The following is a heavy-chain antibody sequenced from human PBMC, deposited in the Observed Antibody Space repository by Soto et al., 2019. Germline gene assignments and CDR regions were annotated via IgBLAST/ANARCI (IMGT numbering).Heavy chain of an antibody. CDR3: ARPIAAAGTGLDY. V-gene: IGHV4-31*03. D-gene: IGHD6-13*01. CDR1: GGSISSGGYY. Sequence: TSETLSLTCTVSGGSISSGGYYWSWIRQHPGKGLEWIGYIYYSGSTYYNPSLKSRVTISVDTSKNQFSLKLSSVTAADTAVYYCARPIAAAGTGLDYWGQGTLVTVSS. CDR2: IYYSGST. J-gene: IGHJ4*02.